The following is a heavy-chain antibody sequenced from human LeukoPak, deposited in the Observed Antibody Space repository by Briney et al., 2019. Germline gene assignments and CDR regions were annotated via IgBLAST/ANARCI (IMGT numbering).Heavy chain of an antibody. CDR1: GFTFSSYW. V-gene: IGHV3-74*01. J-gene: IGHJ4*02. D-gene: IGHD6-19*01. CDR2: ISSDESRT. CDR3: ARVRAVAGTEVLYYFDY. Sequence: QPGGSLRLSRATSGFTFSSYWMHWVRQAPGKGLVWVSRISSDESRTNYADSVKGRFTISRDNAKNTVYLQMNSLRAEDTAVYYCARVRAVAGTEVLYYFDYWGQGTLVTVSS.